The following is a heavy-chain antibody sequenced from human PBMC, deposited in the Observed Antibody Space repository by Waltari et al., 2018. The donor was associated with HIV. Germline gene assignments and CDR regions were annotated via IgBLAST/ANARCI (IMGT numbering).Heavy chain of an antibody. D-gene: IGHD2-2*01. CDR1: GGSISSSSYY. Sequence: QLQLQESGPGRVKPSETLSLTCTVSGGSISSSSYYWGWIRQPPGKGLEWIGSSYYSGSTYYNPSLKSRVTISVDTSKNQFSLKLSSVTAADTAVYYCARQWDCSSTSCYVGLPAFDIWSQGTMVTVSS. CDR2: SYYSGST. V-gene: IGHV4-39*01. CDR3: ARQWDCSSTSCYVGLPAFDI. J-gene: IGHJ3*02.